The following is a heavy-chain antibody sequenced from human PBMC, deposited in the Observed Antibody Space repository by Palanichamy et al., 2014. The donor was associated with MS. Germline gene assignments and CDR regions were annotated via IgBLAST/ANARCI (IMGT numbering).Heavy chain of an antibody. D-gene: IGHD6-13*01. Sequence: QVQLQESGPGLVKPSETLSLTCAVSGYSISSGYYWGWIRQSPGKGLEWIGSIYHSGNTYHNPSLKSRVTISVDTSKNQFSLNLRSVTAADTAVYYCARYALNRPGYSGEYWGQGTLVIVSS. V-gene: IGHV4-38-2*01. CDR3: ARYALNRPGYSGEY. CDR1: GYSISSGYY. CDR2: IYHSGNT. J-gene: IGHJ4*02.